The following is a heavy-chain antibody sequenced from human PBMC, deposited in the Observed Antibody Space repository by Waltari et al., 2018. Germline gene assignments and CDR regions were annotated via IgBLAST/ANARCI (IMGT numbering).Heavy chain of an antibody. CDR2: IIPIFGTA. CDR1: GGTFSSYA. V-gene: IGHV1-69*14. J-gene: IGHJ5*02. Sequence: QVQLVQSGAEVKKPGSSVKVSCKASGGTFSSYAISWVRQAPGQGLEWMGGIIPIFGTANYAQKCQGRVTITADKSTSTAYMELSSLRSEDTAVYYCARAPPDDSSGYYADNWFDPWGQGTLVTVSS. CDR3: ARAPPDDSSGYYADNWFDP. D-gene: IGHD3-22*01.